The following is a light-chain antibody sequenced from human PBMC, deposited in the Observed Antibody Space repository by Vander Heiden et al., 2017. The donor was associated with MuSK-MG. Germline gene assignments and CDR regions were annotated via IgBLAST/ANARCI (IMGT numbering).Light chain of an antibody. CDR1: QDSSNY. CDR2: AAS. J-gene: IGKJ4*01. CDR3: QKYNNDLT. V-gene: IGKV1-27*01. Sequence: DIQMTQSPSSLSASVGDRVTITCRASQDSSNYLAWYQQRPGKVPKLLIYAASTLQPGVPSRFSGSGSGTDFILIISSLQPEDVATYYCQKYNNDLTFGGGTKVEIK.